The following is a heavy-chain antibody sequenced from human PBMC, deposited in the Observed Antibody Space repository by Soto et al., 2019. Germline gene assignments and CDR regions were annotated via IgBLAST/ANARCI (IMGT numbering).Heavy chain of an antibody. CDR3: ARDMYSSDYFVKWFEP. CDR2: ISHDGINK. D-gene: IGHD6-19*01. CDR1: GFSFSSYA. J-gene: IGHJ5*02. Sequence: QVRLVESGGGVVQPGRSLRLSCTASGFSFSSYAMYWFRQPPGKGLEWVEVISHDGINKHYADSVKGRVTVSRYNSNTSLDLQLNSLRGEDTAMYYCARDMYSSDYFVKWFEPWGQGTLVTVSS. V-gene: IGHV3-30-3*01.